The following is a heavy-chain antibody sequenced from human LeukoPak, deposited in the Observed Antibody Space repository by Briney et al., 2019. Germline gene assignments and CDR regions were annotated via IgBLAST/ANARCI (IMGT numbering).Heavy chain of an antibody. V-gene: IGHV3-11*01. J-gene: IGHJ6*03. CDR1: GCTFSDYY. D-gene: IGHD3-22*01. CDR2: ISSSGSTI. Sequence: GGSLTLSCAASGCTFSDYYMSWIRQAPGKGLEWVSYISSSGSTIYYADSVKRRFTISRDNAKNSLYLQMNSLRAEDTAVYYCARARSHYDSSGYYYEDHYLATAYNYYMDVWGKGTTVTVSS. CDR3: ARARSHYDSSGYYYEDHYLATAYNYYMDV.